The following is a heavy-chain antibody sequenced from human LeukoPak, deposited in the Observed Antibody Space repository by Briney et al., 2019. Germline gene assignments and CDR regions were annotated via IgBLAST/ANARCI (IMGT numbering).Heavy chain of an antibody. CDR3: ARDPLSSSSFDL. J-gene: IGHJ4*02. Sequence: GGSLRLSCAASGFPFDEYAMHWIRQAPGKGLEWVSGISYTSDTIGYVDSVKGRFTISRDNAKNSLYLQMNSLRAEDTAVYYCARDPLSSSSFDLWGQGTLVTVSS. D-gene: IGHD6-13*01. V-gene: IGHV3-9*01. CDR1: GFPFDEYA. CDR2: ISYTSDTI.